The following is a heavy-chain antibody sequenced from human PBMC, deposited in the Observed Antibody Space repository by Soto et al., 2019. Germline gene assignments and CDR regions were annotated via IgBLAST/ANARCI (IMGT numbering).Heavy chain of an antibody. CDR1: GGSISSYY. J-gene: IGHJ4*02. CDR3: ARQTNWNDDPAFDY. Sequence: QVQLQESGPGLVKPSETLSLTCTVSGGSISSYYWSWIRQPPGKGLEWIGYIYYSGSTNYNPSLKSRVTISVDTSKNQFSLKLSSVTAADTAVYYCARQTNWNDDPAFDYWGQGTLVTVSS. V-gene: IGHV4-59*08. D-gene: IGHD1-1*01. CDR2: IYYSGST.